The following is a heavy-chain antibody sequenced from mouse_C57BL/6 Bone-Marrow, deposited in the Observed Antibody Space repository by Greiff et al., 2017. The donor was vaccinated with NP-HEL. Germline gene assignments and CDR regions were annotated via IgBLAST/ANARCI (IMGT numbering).Heavy chain of an antibody. J-gene: IGHJ4*01. CDR2: INYDGSST. CDR3: AREVIYYDYDGGGYAMDY. CDR1: GFTFSDYY. D-gene: IGHD2-4*01. Sequence: EVKLVESEGGLVQPGSSMKLSCTASGFTFSDYYMAWVRQVPEKGLEWVANINYDGSSTYYLDSLKSRFIISRDNAKNILYLQMSSLKSEDTATYYCAREVIYYDYDGGGYAMDYWGQGTSVTVSS. V-gene: IGHV5-16*01.